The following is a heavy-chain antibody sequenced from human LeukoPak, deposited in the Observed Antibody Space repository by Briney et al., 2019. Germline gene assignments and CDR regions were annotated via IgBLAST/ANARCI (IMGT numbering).Heavy chain of an antibody. D-gene: IGHD4-17*01. CDR3: AREPAPTGGDYWFDP. CDR1: GGSISSGDYY. Sequence: PSETLSLTCTVSGGSISSGDYYWSWIRQPPGKGLEWIGYIYYSGSTYYNPSLKSRVTISVDTSKNQFSLKLSSVTAADTAVYYCAREPAPTGGDYWFDPWGQGTLVTVSS. CDR2: IYYSGST. V-gene: IGHV4-30-4*01. J-gene: IGHJ5*02.